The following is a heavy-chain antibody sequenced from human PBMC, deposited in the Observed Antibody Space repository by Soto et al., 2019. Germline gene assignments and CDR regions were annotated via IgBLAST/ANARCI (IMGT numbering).Heavy chain of an antibody. CDR1: GYIFTSYA. J-gene: IGHJ4*02. Sequence: ASVKVSCKTSGYIFTSYAMHWVRQAPGQRLEWMGWINAGNGDTKYSQKFQGRVTITRDTSANTAFMELSSLRSEDTARYYCARELQGLYYFDFWGQGTLVTVSS. CDR3: ARELQGLYYFDF. V-gene: IGHV1-3*01. D-gene: IGHD4-4*01. CDR2: INAGNGDT.